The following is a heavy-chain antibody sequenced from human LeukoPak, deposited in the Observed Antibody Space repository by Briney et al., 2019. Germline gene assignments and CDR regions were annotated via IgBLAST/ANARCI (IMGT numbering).Heavy chain of an antibody. CDR1: GYTFTGYY. V-gene: IGHV1-2*02. CDR3: ATLSLYCSSTSCPQSEVYYFDY. J-gene: IGHJ4*02. Sequence: ASVKVSFKASGYTFTGYYMHWVRQAPGQGLEWMGWINPNGGGTNYAQKFQGRVTKTSDTSISTAYMELSRLRSDDTAVYYCATLSLYCSSTSCPQSEVYYFDYWGQGTLVTVSS. CDR2: INPNGGGT. D-gene: IGHD2-2*01.